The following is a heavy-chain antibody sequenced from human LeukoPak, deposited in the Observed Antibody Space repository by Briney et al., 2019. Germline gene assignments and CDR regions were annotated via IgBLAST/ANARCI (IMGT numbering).Heavy chain of an antibody. J-gene: IGHJ5*02. CDR1: GGSISSGSYY. V-gene: IGHV4-61*02. D-gene: IGHD6-13*01. CDR3: ARDREQQLARGWFDP. CDR2: IYTSGST. Sequence: SETLSPTCTVSGGSISSGSYYWSWIRQAAGKGLEWIGRIYTSGSTNYNPSLKSRVTISVDTSKNQFSLKLSSVTAADTAVCYCARDREQQLARGWFDPWGQGTLVTVSS.